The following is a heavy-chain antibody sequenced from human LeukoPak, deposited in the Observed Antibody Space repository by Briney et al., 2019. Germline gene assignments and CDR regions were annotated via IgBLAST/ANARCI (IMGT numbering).Heavy chain of an antibody. J-gene: IGHJ3*02. D-gene: IGHD3-10*01. Sequence: SETLSLTCTVSGGSISSSSYYWGWIRQPPGKGLEWIGSIYYSGSTYYNPSLKSRVTISVDTSKNQFSLKLSSVTAADTAVYYCARVITMVRGVLAFDIWGQGTMVTGSS. CDR1: GGSISSSSYY. CDR3: ARVITMVRGVLAFDI. CDR2: IYYSGST. V-gene: IGHV4-39*01.